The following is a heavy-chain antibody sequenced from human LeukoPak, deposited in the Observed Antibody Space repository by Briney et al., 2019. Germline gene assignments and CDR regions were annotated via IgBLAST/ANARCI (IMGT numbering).Heavy chain of an antibody. CDR1: GGSFSGSY. J-gene: IGHJ6*03. CDR2: INHSGST. Sequence: SETLSLTCAVYGGSFSGSYWSWIRQPPGKGLEWIGEINHSGSTNYNPSLKSRVTISVDTSKNQFSLKLSSVTAADTAVYYCARDRDEYYYGSGYYYYMDVWGKGTTVTVSS. CDR3: ARDRDEYYYGSGYYYYMDV. V-gene: IGHV4-34*01. D-gene: IGHD3-10*01.